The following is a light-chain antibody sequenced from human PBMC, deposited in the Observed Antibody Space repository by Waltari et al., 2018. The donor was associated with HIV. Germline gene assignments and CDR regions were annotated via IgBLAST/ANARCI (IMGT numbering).Light chain of an antibody. V-gene: IGLV2-14*03. CDR1: SSDVGAYNF. Sequence: QSALTQPASVSGSPGQSITISCTGTSSDVGAYNFVSWYQQHPGKAPKLMIYDVSNRPSGIPNRFSGSKSGNTASLTISGLQAEDEADYYCCSYTRSTSRVFGGGTKLTVL. J-gene: IGLJ2*01. CDR2: DVS. CDR3: CSYTRSTSRV.